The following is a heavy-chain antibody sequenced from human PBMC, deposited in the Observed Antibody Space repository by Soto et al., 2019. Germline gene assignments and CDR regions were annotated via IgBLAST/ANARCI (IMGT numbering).Heavy chain of an antibody. D-gene: IGHD2-15*01. V-gene: IGHV1-2*02. Sequence: QVQLVQSGAEVKKPGASVKVSCKASGYTFTGYYMHWVRQAPGQGLEWMGWINPNSGGTNYAQKFQGRVTMTRDTSISTGYRELSRLRSDDTAVYYCARACSGGSCYVGAFDIWGQGTMVTVSS. CDR2: INPNSGGT. CDR1: GYTFTGYY. J-gene: IGHJ3*02. CDR3: ARACSGGSCYVGAFDI.